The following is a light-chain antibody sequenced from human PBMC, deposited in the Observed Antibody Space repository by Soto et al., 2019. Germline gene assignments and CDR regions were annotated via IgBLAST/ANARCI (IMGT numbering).Light chain of an antibody. Sequence: DIQMTQSPTSLSASVGDRVTITCRASQGIRNFVAWYQQKPGKAPKLLIYAASTLQSGVPSRFSGSGSGTDFTLSLNSLQSDDVATYSCQRYSSVPVFGPGTKVEIK. CDR2: AAS. J-gene: IGKJ3*01. V-gene: IGKV1-27*01. CDR3: QRYSSVPV. CDR1: QGIRNF.